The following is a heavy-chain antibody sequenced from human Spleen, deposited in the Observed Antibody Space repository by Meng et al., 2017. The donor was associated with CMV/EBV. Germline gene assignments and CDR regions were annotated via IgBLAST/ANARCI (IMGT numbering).Heavy chain of an antibody. CDR2: IPHDGSNK. Sequence: GESLKISCAASGFTFTRYWMSWVRQAPGKGLEWVAVIPHDGSNKYYADSVKGRFTISRDNSKNTLYLQMNSLRPEDTAVYYCARVGHQLLLYYFDYWGQGTLVTVSS. D-gene: IGHD2-2*01. CDR3: ARVGHQLLLYYFDY. V-gene: IGHV3-30-3*01. CDR1: GFTFTRYW. J-gene: IGHJ4*02.